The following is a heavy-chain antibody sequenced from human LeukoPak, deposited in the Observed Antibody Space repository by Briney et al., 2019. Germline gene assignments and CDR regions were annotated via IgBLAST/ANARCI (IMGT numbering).Heavy chain of an antibody. CDR3: ARGGGAVAGTSYMDV. J-gene: IGHJ6*03. V-gene: IGHV4-59*01. CDR1: GGSISSYY. Sequence: SETLSLTCTVSGGSISSYYWSWIRQPPGKGLEWIGYIYYSGSTNYNPSLKSRVTISVDTSKNQFSLRLSSVTAADTAVYYCARGGGAVAGTSYMDVWGKGTTVTISS. CDR2: IYYSGST. D-gene: IGHD6-19*01.